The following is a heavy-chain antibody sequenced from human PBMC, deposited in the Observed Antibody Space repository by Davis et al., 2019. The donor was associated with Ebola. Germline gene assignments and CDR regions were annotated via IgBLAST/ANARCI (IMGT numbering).Heavy chain of an antibody. CDR3: ARVAYDYIWGSYRYTDPL. CDR1: GGTFSSYA. D-gene: IGHD3-16*02. V-gene: IGHV1-69*06. J-gene: IGHJ4*02. CDR2: IIPIFGTA. Sequence: SVKVSCKASGGTFSSYAISWVRQAPEQGLEWMGGIIPIFGTANYAQKFQGRVTITADKSTSTAYMELSSLRSEDTAVYYCARVAYDYIWGSYRYTDPLWGQGTLVTVSS.